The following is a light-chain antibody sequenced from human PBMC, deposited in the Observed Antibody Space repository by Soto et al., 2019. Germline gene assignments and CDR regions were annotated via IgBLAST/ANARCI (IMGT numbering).Light chain of an antibody. Sequence: QSVLTQPPSVSGSPGQSVTISCTGTSTDFVSYNRVSWYQHHPGKAPKLMIYEVSNRPSGVSNRFSGSKPGYTASLTISGLQAEDEADYYCNSQRSSGTRVFGTGTKVTVL. J-gene: IGLJ1*01. CDR3: NSQRSSGTRV. V-gene: IGLV2-14*01. CDR1: STDFVSYNR. CDR2: EVS.